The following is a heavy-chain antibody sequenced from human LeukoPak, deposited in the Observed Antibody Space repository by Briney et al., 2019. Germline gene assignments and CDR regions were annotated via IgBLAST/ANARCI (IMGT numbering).Heavy chain of an antibody. J-gene: IGHJ5*02. CDR1: GGSFSGYY. V-gene: IGHV4-34*01. Sequence: PSETLSLTCAVYGGSFSGYYWSWIRQPPGKGLEWIGEINHSGSTNYNPSLKSRVTISVDTSKNQFSLKLSSVTAADTAVYYCARGGQTGSWFDPWGQGTLVTVSS. D-gene: IGHD3-10*01. CDR2: INHSGST. CDR3: ARGGQTGSWFDP.